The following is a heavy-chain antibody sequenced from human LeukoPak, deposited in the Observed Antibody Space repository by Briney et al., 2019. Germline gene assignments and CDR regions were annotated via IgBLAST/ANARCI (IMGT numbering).Heavy chain of an antibody. CDR1: GFTLSNHA. Sequence: PGGSLRLSCAASGFTLSNHAMIWVRQAPGKGLEWVSSISGSSSYIYYADSVKGRFTMSRDNAKNSPSLQMNSLRAEDTAVYYCARENRGIITRPIDNWGQGTLVTVSS. CDR2: ISGSSSYI. D-gene: IGHD3-10*01. V-gene: IGHV3-21*01. J-gene: IGHJ4*02. CDR3: ARENRGIITRPIDN.